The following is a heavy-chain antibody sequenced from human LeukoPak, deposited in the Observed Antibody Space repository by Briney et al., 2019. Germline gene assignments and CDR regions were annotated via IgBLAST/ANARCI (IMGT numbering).Heavy chain of an antibody. J-gene: IGHJ4*02. Sequence: ASVKVSCKVSGYTLTELSMHWVLQAPGKGLEWMGGFDPEDGETIYAQKFQGRVTMTEDTSTDTAYMELSSLRSEDTAVYYCAVLPGWIQLWAHFDYWGQGTLVTVSS. D-gene: IGHD5-18*01. CDR2: FDPEDGET. CDR3: AVLPGWIQLWAHFDY. CDR1: GYTLTELS. V-gene: IGHV1-24*01.